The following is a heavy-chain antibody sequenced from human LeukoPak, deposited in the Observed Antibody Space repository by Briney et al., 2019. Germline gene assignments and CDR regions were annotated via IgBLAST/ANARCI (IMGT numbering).Heavy chain of an antibody. CDR1: GGSITSDY. D-gene: IGHD6-19*01. CDR3: ARGAGWYGN. V-gene: IGHV4-59*01. Sequence: SETLSLTCTVSGGSITSDYWSWIRQPPGKGLEWIAYIRYSGTTIYNPSLKSRVTISLDTSKNQFSLKLTSVTAADTAVYYCARGAGWYGNWGQGTLVTVSS. J-gene: IGHJ4*02. CDR2: IRYSGTT.